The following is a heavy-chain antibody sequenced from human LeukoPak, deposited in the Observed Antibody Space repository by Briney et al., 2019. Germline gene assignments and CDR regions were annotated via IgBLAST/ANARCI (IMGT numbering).Heavy chain of an antibody. CDR3: ARRRFAAAPYDY. CDR2: INPSGGST. J-gene: IGHJ4*02. D-gene: IGHD3-10*01. Sequence: ASVKVSCKASGYTFTSYYMHWVRQAPGQVLEWMGIINPSGGSTNYALKFQGRVTVTRDTSTSTVYMELSSLRSEDTAMYYCARRRFAAAPYDYWGQGTLVTVSS. V-gene: IGHV1-46*03. CDR1: GYTFTSYY.